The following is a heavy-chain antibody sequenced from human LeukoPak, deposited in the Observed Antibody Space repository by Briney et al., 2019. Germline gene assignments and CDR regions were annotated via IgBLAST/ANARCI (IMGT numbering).Heavy chain of an antibody. J-gene: IGHJ4*02. D-gene: IGHD6-13*01. V-gene: IGHV4-39*07. CDR1: GGSISSSSSY. CDR2: IYYSGST. CDR3: ARVSSSWPHYYFDY. Sequence: KSSETLSLTCTVSGGSISSSSSYWAWIRQPPGKGLEWIGNIYYSGSTYYNPSLKSRVTISVDTSKNQFSLKLSSVTAADTAVYYCARVSSSWPHYYFDYWGQGTLVTVSS.